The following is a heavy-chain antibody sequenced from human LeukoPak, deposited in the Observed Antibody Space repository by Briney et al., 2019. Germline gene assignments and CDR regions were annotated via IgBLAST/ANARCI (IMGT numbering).Heavy chain of an antibody. CDR3: ARTGRDGYNYY. CDR2: IIPILGIA. CDR1: GGTFSSYA. Sequence: ASVKVSCKASGGTFSSYAISWVRQAPGQGLEWVGRIIPILGIANYAQKFQGRVTITADKSTSTAYMELSSLRSEDTAVYYCARTGRDGYNYYWGQGTLVTVSS. V-gene: IGHV1-69*04. D-gene: IGHD1-1*01. J-gene: IGHJ4*02.